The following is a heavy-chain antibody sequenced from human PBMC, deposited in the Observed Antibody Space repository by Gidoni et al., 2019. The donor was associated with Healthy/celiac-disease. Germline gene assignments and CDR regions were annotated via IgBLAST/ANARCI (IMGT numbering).Heavy chain of an antibody. CDR1: GLSLSTSAVG. CDR3: AHYSKDIVVVVAATGWFDP. D-gene: IGHD2-15*01. J-gene: IGHJ5*02. Sequence: QITFKESGPTLVKPTQTLTLTCTFSGLSLSTSAVGVGWIRQPPRKALEWLALLYWSDDKRYSPSLKSRLTITKDTSKNQVVLTMTNMDPVDTATYYCAHYSKDIVVVVAATGWFDPWGQGTLVTVTS. CDR2: LYWSDDK. V-gene: IGHV2-5*01.